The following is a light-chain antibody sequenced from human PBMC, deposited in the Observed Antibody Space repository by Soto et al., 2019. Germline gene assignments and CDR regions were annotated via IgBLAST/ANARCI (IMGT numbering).Light chain of an antibody. CDR3: QQRRSWPPTIT. Sequence: EIVLTQSPATPSLSPGERATLSCRAIQSVSTYLAWYQQRPGQAPRLLIYDASYRATDIPPRFSGSGSGTDFTLTISSLEPEDFAVYYCQQRRSWPPTITFGQGTRLEIK. CDR2: DAS. J-gene: IGKJ5*01. V-gene: IGKV3-11*01. CDR1: QSVSTY.